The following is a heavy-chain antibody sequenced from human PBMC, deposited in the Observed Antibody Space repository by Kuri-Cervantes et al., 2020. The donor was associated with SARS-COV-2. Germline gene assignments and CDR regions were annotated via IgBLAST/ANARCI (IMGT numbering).Heavy chain of an antibody. J-gene: IGHJ4*02. Sequence: SETLSLTCAVSGGSISSSNWWSWVRQPPGKGLEWIGEIYHSGSTNYNPSLKSRVTISVDKPKNQFSLKLSSVTAADTAVYYCARHDTGDYYDSSGYSYYFDYWGQGTLVTVSS. CDR3: ARHDTGDYYDSSGYSYYFDY. D-gene: IGHD3-22*01. CDR1: GGSISSSNW. CDR2: IYHSGST. V-gene: IGHV4-4*02.